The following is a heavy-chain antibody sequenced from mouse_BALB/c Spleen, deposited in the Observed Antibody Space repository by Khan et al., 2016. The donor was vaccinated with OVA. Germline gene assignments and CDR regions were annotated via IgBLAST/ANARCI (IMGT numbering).Heavy chain of an antibody. CDR3: VIDGAYCRSDGCFAY. D-gene: IGHD1-1*01. CDR2: INPNNGYT. V-gene: IGHV1-4*01. CDR1: GYTFTSYT. Sequence: QVQLKQSGAELARPGASVKMSCKASGYTFTSYTIHWIKLRPGQGLEWIGYINPNNGYTNYNQKFKDKATLTADKSSTTAYMQLSSLTSDDSAVYTCVIDGAYCRSDGCFAYGGQGTLVTVSA. J-gene: IGHJ3*01.